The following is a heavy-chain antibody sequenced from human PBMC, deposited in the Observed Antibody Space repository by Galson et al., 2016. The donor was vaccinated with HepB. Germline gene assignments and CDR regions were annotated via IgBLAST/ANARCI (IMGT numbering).Heavy chain of an antibody. CDR1: GFPFSRYW. CDR3: VREDYGDDPVYYYYYGMDV. D-gene: IGHD4-17*01. V-gene: IGHV3-74*01. CDR2: INSDGSST. J-gene: IGHJ6*02. Sequence: SLRLSCAASGFPFSRYWMHWVRQAPGKGLVWVSRINSDGSSTIYAVSVRGRFTISRDNAKNTLYLQMNSLRAEDTALYYCVREDYGDDPVYYYYYGMDVWGQGTTVSVSS.